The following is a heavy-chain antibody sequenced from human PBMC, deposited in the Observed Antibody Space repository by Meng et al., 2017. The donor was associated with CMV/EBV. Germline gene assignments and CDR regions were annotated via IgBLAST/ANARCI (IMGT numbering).Heavy chain of an antibody. CDR1: GYSFSTFG. CDR2: ISDHSRNT. D-gene: IGHD3-9*01. J-gene: IGHJ6*02. CDR3: ARARVDDVLTGYLPQGDVYYYEMDV. V-gene: IGHV1-18*01. Sequence: GESLKISCKASGYSFSTFGITWVRQAPGQGLEWMGWISDHSRNTNYARKFEGRVTMTTDASTTTAYMDLRDLRFDDTAVYYCARARVDDVLTGYLPQGDVYYYEMDVWGLGTTVTVSS.